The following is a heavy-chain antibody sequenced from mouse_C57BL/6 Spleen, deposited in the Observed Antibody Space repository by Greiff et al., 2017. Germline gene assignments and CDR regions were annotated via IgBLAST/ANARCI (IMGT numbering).Heavy chain of an antibody. Sequence: EVQLQQPGAELVKPGASVKLSCKASGYTFTSYWMHWVKQRPEQGLEWIGRIDPANGNTKYAPKFQGKATITADTSSNTAYLQLSSLTSEDTAIYYCAAGDWEDYFDYWGQGTTLTVSS. D-gene: IGHD4-1*01. CDR3: AAGDWEDYFDY. CDR2: IDPANGNT. V-gene: IGHV14-3*01. CDR1: GYTFTSYW. J-gene: IGHJ2*01.